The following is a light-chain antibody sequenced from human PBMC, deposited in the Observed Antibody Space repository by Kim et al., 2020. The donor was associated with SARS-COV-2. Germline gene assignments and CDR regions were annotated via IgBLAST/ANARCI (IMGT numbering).Light chain of an antibody. J-gene: IGLJ1*01. CDR1: SLRSYY. Sequence: ALGQTVRFTCQGDSLRSYYASWYQQKPGQAPVFVIYGKNNRPSGIPHRFSGSSSGNTASLTITGAQAEDEADYYCNSRDSSGNHYVFGTGTKVTVL. V-gene: IGLV3-19*01. CDR3: NSRDSSGNHYV. CDR2: GKN.